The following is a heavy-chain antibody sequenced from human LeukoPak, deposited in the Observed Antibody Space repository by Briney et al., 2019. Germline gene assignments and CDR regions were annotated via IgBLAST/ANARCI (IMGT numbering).Heavy chain of an antibody. CDR2: INPNSGGT. CDR1: GYTFTGYY. V-gene: IGHV1-2*04. CDR3: ARDHNWNANYYYGMDV. D-gene: IGHD1-1*01. Sequence: GASVKVSCKASGYTFTGYYMHWVRQAPGQGLEWMGWINPNSGGTNYAQKFQGWVTMTRDTSISTAYMELSRLRSDDTAVYYCARDHNWNANYYYGMDVWGQGTTVTVSS. J-gene: IGHJ6*02.